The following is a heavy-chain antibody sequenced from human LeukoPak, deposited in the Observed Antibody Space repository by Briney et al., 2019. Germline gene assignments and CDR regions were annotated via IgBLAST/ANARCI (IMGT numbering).Heavy chain of an antibody. CDR2: ISGSGGST. J-gene: IGHJ4*02. D-gene: IGHD1-26*01. V-gene: IGHV3-23*01. CDR3: ASSRWELAPHDY. Sequence: GGTLRLSCAASGFTFSSYGMSWVRQAPGKGLEWVSAISGSGGSTYYADSVKGRFTISRDNSKNTLYLQMNSLRAEDTAVYCASSRWELAPHDYWGQGTLVTVSS. CDR1: GFTFSSYG.